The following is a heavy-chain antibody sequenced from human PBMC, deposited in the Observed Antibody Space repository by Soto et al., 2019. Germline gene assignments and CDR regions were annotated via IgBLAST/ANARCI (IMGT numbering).Heavy chain of an antibody. CDR1: GGSFSGYY. J-gene: IGHJ5*02. Sequence: PSETLSLTCAVYGGSFSGYYWSWIRQPPGKGLEWIGEINHSGSTNYNPSLKSRVTISVDTSKNQFSLKLSSVTAADTAVYYCARGKRRDWFDPWGQGTLVTVS. CDR3: ARGKRRDWFDP. CDR2: INHSGST. V-gene: IGHV4-34*01.